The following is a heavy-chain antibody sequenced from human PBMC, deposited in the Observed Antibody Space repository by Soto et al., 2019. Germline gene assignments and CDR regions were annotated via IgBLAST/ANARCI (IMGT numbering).Heavy chain of an antibody. V-gene: IGHV3-23*01. CDR3: AKDCQIGGSGARDCDY. CDR2: VRYGGAKT. CDR1: GFTFRKNP. J-gene: IGHJ4*02. D-gene: IGHD3-10*01. Sequence: EVQLLESGGGVVQPGGSLRLSCVASGFTFRKNPMSWVRQAPGKGLEWVSVVRYGGAKTYYADSVKGRFTVSRDNSKNTLYLEMKSLRAEDTAVYYCAKDCQIGGSGARDCDYWGQGTLVTVSS.